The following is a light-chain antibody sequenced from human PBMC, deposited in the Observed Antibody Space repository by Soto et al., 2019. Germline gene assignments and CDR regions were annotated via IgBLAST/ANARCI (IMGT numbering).Light chain of an antibody. CDR3: QQSSSFPPT. Sequence: DIQMTQSPSSVSASVGDRVTITCRASRNIKTSLAWYQQRPGKGPELLIYDASTLQSGVPSRISGSGSGTEFTLTISRLQPEDFATFYCQQSSSFPPTFGGGTKVAI. V-gene: IGKV1-12*01. CDR2: DAS. J-gene: IGKJ4*01. CDR1: RNIKTS.